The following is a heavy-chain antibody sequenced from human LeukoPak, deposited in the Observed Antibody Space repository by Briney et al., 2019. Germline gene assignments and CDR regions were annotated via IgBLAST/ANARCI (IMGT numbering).Heavy chain of an antibody. D-gene: IGHD6-13*01. CDR2: ISAYNGNT. V-gene: IGHV1-18*01. CDR3: ARDLPGIADPEGDY. CDR1: GYTFTSYG. J-gene: IGHJ4*02. Sequence: ASVKVSCKASGYTFTSYGISWVRQAPGQGLEWMGWISAYNGNTNYAQKLQGRVTMTTGTSTSTAYMELRSLRSDDTAVYYCARDLPGIADPEGDYWGQGTLVTVSS.